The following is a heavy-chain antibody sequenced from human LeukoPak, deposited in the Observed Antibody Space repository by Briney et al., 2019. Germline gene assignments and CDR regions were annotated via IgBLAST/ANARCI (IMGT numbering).Heavy chain of an antibody. D-gene: IGHD1-26*01. Sequence: SETLSLTCTVSGGSISSYYWSWIRQPPGKGLEWIGYIYYSGSTNYNPSLMSRITISVDRSQNQFSLKMRDVTAADTAVYFCAAADWESFYFDSWGQGALVAVSS. CDR3: AAADWESFYFDS. J-gene: IGHJ4*02. CDR1: GGSISSYY. CDR2: IYYSGST. V-gene: IGHV4-59*12.